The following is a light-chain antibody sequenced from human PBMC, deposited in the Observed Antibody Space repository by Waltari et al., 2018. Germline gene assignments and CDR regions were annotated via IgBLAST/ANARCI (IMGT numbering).Light chain of an antibody. J-gene: IGKJ1*01. CDR1: QSVLYSSSNKSY. Sequence: DIVMTQSPDSLAVSLGERATINCKSSQSVLYSSSNKSYLTWYQQKPGQPPKLLIYWASTRESGVPDRFSGSGSGTDFTLTISCLQAEDVAVYYCHQYYSTPWTFGQGTKVEIK. CDR2: WAS. V-gene: IGKV4-1*01. CDR3: HQYYSTPWT.